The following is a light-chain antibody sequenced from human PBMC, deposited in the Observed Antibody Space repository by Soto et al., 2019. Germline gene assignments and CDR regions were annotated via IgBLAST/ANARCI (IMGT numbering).Light chain of an antibody. J-gene: IGKJ4*01. CDR1: QSISSW. Sequence: DIQMTQSPSTLSASVGDRVTITCRASQSISSWLAWYQQKPGKAPKLLIYDASSLESGVPSRFSGSGSGTEFTLTISSLQPDDFATYYCQQYDNLLALTFGGGTKVQLK. V-gene: IGKV1-5*01. CDR2: DAS. CDR3: QQYDNLLALT.